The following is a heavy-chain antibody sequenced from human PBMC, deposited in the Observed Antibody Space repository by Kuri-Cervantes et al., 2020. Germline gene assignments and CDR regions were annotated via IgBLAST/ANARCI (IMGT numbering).Heavy chain of an antibody. Sequence: SCAISGDSVSSNSAAWDWVRQSPSGGLEWLGRTYYRSKWYNDYAVSVKSRITINSDTSKNQFSLQLNSVTPEDTAVYYCARTHYYGSGRRSYLGLYYYYYMDVWGKGTTVTVSS. CDR2: TYYRSKWYN. J-gene: IGHJ6*03. V-gene: IGHV6-1*01. CDR3: ARTHYYGSGRRSYLGLYYYYYMDV. D-gene: IGHD3-10*01. CDR1: GDSVSSNSAA.